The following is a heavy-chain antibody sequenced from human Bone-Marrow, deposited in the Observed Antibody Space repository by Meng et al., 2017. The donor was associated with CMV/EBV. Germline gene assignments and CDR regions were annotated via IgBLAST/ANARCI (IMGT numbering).Heavy chain of an antibody. CDR2: IKSKTDGGTT. V-gene: IGHV3-15*01. D-gene: IGHD1-26*01. J-gene: IGHJ4*02. CDR3: TTLVGVGATRGGDY. Sequence: GESLKISCAASGFTFSSYEMNWVRQAPGKGLEWVGRIKSKTDGGTTDYAAPVKGRFIISRDDSKNTLYLQMNSLKTEDTAVYYCTTLVGVGATRGGDYWGQGTLVTVSS. CDR1: GFTFSSYE.